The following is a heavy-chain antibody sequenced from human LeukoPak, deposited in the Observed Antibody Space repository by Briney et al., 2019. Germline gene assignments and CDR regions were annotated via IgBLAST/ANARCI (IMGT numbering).Heavy chain of an antibody. D-gene: IGHD6-19*01. Sequence: GLSLRLSCVVSGFLFSDYAMHRVRQSPVKGLERVAVMSYDGSDKYYADSVKGRFTISRDNSKNTLYLQLSSLRADDTAVYYCASLGWLGIYYFYYKDVWGKGTTVTVSS. J-gene: IGHJ6*03. CDR2: MSYDGSDK. V-gene: IGHV3-30*15. CDR1: GFLFSDYA. CDR3: ASLGWLGIYYFYYKDV.